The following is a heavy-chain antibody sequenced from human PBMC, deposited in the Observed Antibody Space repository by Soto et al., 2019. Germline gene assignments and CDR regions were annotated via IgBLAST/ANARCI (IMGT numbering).Heavy chain of an antibody. D-gene: IGHD4-4*01. Sequence: EVQLVESGGGLVQPGGSLRLSCAASGFTFSSYDMHWVRQATGKGLEWVSAIGTAGDPYYPGSVKGRFTSSRENAKNPLYVQMISLRAGDTAVYYCSRARVDDSNDRYYYYGLDVLGQGTTVTVSS. CDR3: SRARVDDSNDRYYYYGLDV. J-gene: IGHJ6*02. CDR2: IGTAGDP. CDR1: GFTFSSYD. V-gene: IGHV3-13*05.